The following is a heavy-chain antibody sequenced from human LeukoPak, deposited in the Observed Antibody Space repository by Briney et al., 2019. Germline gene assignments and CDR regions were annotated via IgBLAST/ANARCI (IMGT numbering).Heavy chain of an antibody. CDR3: ARFNWELGYAFDI. Sequence: PSETLSLTCTVSGGSISSSSYYWGWIRQPPGKGLEWIGSIYYSGSTYYNPSLKSRVTISVDTSKNQFSLKLSSVTAADTAVYYCARFNWELGYAFDIWGQGTMVTVSS. CDR2: IYYSGST. D-gene: IGHD1-26*01. V-gene: IGHV4-39*07. J-gene: IGHJ3*02. CDR1: GGSISSSSYY.